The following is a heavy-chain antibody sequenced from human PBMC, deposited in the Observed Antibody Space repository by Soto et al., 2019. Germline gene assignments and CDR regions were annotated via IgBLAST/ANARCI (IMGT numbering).Heavy chain of an antibody. CDR1: GMSFRDSG. V-gene: IGHV3-33*01. CDR2: IWSDGNSK. D-gene: IGHD2-2*01. CDR3: ARDKGVTSLDY. Sequence: QVQLVQSEGGVVQPGRSLRFSCVMSGMSFRDSGMHWVRQAPGKGLEWVAMIWSDGNSKFYADSVQGRFTVSRDNSMDTLYLQMTSLRPEDTAIYYCARDKGVTSLDYWGQGTLVTVSS. J-gene: IGHJ4*02.